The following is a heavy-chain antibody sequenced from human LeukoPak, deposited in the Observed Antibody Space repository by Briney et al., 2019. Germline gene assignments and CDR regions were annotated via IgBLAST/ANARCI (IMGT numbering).Heavy chain of an antibody. Sequence: ASVKVSCKASGGTFNRYAISWVRQAAGQGGEGVGGIIPIFGTANYAQKFQVRLTITTDESTSTAYMELSSLRSEDTAVYYCARVLGYYDSSGYYHMDAFDIWGQGTMVTVSS. CDR3: ARVLGYYDSSGYYHMDAFDI. D-gene: IGHD3-22*01. J-gene: IGHJ3*02. CDR1: GGTFNRYA. V-gene: IGHV1-69*05. CDR2: IIPIFGTA.